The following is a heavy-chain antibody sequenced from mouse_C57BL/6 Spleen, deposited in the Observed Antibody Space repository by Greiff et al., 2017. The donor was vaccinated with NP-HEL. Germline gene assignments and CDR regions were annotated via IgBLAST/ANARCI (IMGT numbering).Heavy chain of an antibody. J-gene: IGHJ2*01. CDR1: GYTFTDYE. V-gene: IGHV1-15*01. CDR3: TREGWLLNFYFDY. CDR2: IDPETGGT. Sequence: VQLQQSGAELVRPGASVTLSCKASGYTFTDYEMHWVKQTPVHGLEWIGAIDPETGGTAYNQKFKGKAILTADKSSSTAYMELRSLTSEDSAVYYCTREGWLLNFYFDYWGQGTTLTVSS. D-gene: IGHD2-3*01.